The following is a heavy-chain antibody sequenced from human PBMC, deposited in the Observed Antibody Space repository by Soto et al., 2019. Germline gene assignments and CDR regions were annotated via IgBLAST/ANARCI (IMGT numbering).Heavy chain of an antibody. V-gene: IGHV3-30-3*01. CDR1: GFTFSSYA. Sequence: LSLSCAASGFTFSSYAMHWVRQAPGKGLEWVAVISYDGSNKYYADSVKGRFTISRDNSKNTLYLQMNSLRAEDTAVYYCANNYYDSSGYYLSYYYYGMDVWGQGTTVTVSS. J-gene: IGHJ6*02. D-gene: IGHD3-22*01. CDR2: ISYDGSNK. CDR3: ANNYYDSSGYYLSYYYYGMDV.